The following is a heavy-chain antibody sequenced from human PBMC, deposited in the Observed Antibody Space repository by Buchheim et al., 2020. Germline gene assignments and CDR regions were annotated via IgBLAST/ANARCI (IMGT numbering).Heavy chain of an antibody. J-gene: IGHJ4*02. Sequence: QVQLVQSGAEVKKPGASVKVSCKASGYTFTSYYMHWVRQSPGQGLEWMGIINPSGGSTSYAQNFQGRVTMTRDTSTSTVYMELSSLRSEDTAVYYCARGSRITMIVVAPHDYWGQGTL. V-gene: IGHV1-46*01. CDR2: INPSGGST. CDR3: ARGSRITMIVVAPHDY. CDR1: GYTFTSYY. D-gene: IGHD3-22*01.